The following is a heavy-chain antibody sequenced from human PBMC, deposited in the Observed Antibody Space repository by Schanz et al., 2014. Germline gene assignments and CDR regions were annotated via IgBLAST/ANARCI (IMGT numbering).Heavy chain of an antibody. J-gene: IGHJ6*02. V-gene: IGHV4-31*03. Sequence: QVQLQESGPGLVKPSQTLSLTCTVSGASISSGGYYWDWIRLLPGKGLEWIGYISYSGSTSFNPSLKSRLTMSVDTSKNQCSLRLSSVTAADTAVYYCARRGGIPYYAIDVWGQGTTVTVSS. CDR3: ARRGGIPYYAIDV. CDR2: ISYSGST. CDR1: GASISSGGYY. D-gene: IGHD3-16*01.